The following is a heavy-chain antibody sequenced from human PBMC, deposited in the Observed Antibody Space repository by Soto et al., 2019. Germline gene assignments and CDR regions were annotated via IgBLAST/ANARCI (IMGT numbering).Heavy chain of an antibody. Sequence: QVQLVESGGGVVQPGASLRLSCEASGFDFSSYAMHWVRQAPGKGLEWVGVISYDGNYIYYADSVKGRFTISRANSKNPLYVQVTRLRPEATAVYYCAKGILSATIGPYAMDVWGQGTTVTVSS. J-gene: IGHJ6*02. CDR3: AKGILSATIGPYAMDV. CDR2: ISYDGNYI. CDR1: GFDFSSYA. D-gene: IGHD3-16*01. V-gene: IGHV3-30*18.